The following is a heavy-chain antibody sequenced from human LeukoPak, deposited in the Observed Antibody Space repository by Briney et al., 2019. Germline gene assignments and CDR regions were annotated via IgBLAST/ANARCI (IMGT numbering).Heavy chain of an antibody. V-gene: IGHV3-48*04. J-gene: IGHJ4*02. Sequence: PGGSLRLSCAASGFTFSSYSMNWVRQAPGKGLEWVSYISSSSTIYYADSVKGRFTISRDNAKNSLYLQMNSLRAEDTAVYYCARDKLAAAGTQFDYWGQGTLVTVSS. CDR3: ARDKLAAAGTQFDY. D-gene: IGHD6-13*01. CDR2: ISSSSTI. CDR1: GFTFSSYS.